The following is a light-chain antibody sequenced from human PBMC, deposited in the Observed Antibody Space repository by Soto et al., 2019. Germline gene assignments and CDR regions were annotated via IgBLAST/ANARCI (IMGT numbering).Light chain of an antibody. CDR2: GAS. CDR3: QQYSSYPWT. CDR1: QSVSSN. V-gene: IGKV3-15*01. Sequence: EIVMSQSPATLSVSPGERATLSCRASQSVSSNLAWYQQKPGQAPRLLIYGASTRATGIPARFSGSGSGTEFTLTISSLLPDDFATYYCQQYSSYPWTFGQGTKVDI. J-gene: IGKJ1*01.